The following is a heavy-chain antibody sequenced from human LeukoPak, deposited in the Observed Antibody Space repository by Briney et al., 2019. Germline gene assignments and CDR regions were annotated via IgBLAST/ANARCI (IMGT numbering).Heavy chain of an antibody. CDR2: ISSSGSTI. D-gene: IGHD3-3*01. Sequence: GGSLRLSCAASGFTFSDYYMSWIRQAPGKGLEWDSYISSSGSTIYYADSVKGRFTISRDNAKNSLYLQMNSLRAEDTAVYYCARSTYYDFWTGPGGMDVWGQGTTVTVSS. V-gene: IGHV3-11*01. CDR1: GFTFSDYY. J-gene: IGHJ6*02. CDR3: ARSTYYDFWTGPGGMDV.